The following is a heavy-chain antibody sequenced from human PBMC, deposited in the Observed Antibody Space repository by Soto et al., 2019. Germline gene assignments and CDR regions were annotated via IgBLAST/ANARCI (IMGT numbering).Heavy chain of an antibody. CDR1: GGSISSGDYY. Sequence: SETLSLTCTVSGGSISSGDYYWSWIRQPPGKGLEWIGYIYYSGSTYYNPSLKSRATISVDTSKNQFSLKLSSVTAADTAVYYCARDLTVDIVAPTEGVFDPWGQGTLVTVSS. CDR2: IYYSGST. J-gene: IGHJ5*02. CDR3: ARDLTVDIVAPTEGVFDP. D-gene: IGHD5-12*01. V-gene: IGHV4-30-4*01.